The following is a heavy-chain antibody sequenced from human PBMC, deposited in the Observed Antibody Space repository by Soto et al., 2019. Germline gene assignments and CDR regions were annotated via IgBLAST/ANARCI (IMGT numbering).Heavy chain of an antibody. CDR2: INPYSGGA. J-gene: IGHJ5*02. D-gene: IGHD3-10*01. Sequence: ASVKVSCKASGYTFTGYFMHWVRQAPGQGLEWMGWINPYSGGADYAQSFQGRVTMTRDTSISTVYMELSRLRFDDTAVYYCARVIRGAYYNCTLDTWPQG. CDR3: ARVIRGAYYNCTLDT. V-gene: IGHV1-2*02. CDR1: GYTFTGYF.